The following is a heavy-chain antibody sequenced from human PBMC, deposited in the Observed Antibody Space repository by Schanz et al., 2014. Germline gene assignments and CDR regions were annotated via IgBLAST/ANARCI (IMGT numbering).Heavy chain of an antibody. V-gene: IGHV3-30*03. Sequence: VQLVESGGGLIQPGESLRLSCAVSGFTVSSNYMSWVRQAPGRGLEWVAVISYDGSHKDYADSVKGRFTISRDNSKNTLYLQMNSLRAEDTAVYYCARDRQQLVGRIGYYYGMDVWGQGTTVTVSS. CDR2: ISYDGSHK. CDR3: ARDRQQLVGRIGYYYGMDV. J-gene: IGHJ6*02. D-gene: IGHD6-13*01. CDR1: GFTVSSNY.